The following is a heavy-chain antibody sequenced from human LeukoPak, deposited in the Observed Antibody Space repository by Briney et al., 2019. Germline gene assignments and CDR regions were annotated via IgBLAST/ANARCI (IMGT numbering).Heavy chain of an antibody. CDR1: GFTFSSHA. D-gene: IGHD6-19*01. CDR3: AKDQGLRGGWTFDY. CDR2: ISGRGGST. V-gene: IGHV3-23*01. Sequence: GGSLRLSCAATGFTFSSHAMSWVRQTPGKGLEWVSGISGRGGSTDYADSVKGRFTISRDNSKNTLYLQMNSLRAEDTAVYYCAKDQGLRGGWTFDYWGQGTLVTVSS. J-gene: IGHJ4*02.